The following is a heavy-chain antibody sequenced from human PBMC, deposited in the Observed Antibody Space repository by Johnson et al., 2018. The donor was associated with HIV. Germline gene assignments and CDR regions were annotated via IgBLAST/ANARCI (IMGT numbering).Heavy chain of an antibody. V-gene: IGHV3-66*02. D-gene: IGHD5-24*01. CDR1: GFTVSSNY. J-gene: IGHJ3*01. Sequence: VQLVESGGGLVQPGGSLRLSCAASGFTVSSNYMTWVRQGPGKGLEWVSGINWNGGSTYYADSVKGRFTISRDNSKNTLYLQMNSLRPEDTAVYFCARGCRDGYTCDVFDVWGQGTRVTVSS. CDR3: ARGCRDGYTCDVFDV. CDR2: INWNGGST.